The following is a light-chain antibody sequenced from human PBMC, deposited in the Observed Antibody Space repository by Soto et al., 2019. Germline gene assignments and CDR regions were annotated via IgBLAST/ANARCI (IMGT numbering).Light chain of an antibody. CDR3: LQHETYPRT. J-gene: IGKJ1*01. CDR1: QGIRNN. V-gene: IGKV1-17*01. Sequence: GDIVSITVRASQGIRNNLGWYQQRPGKAPKRLIYGTSNLQTGVPSRFSGSGYGTDFTLTISSLQPEDFATYYCLQHETYPRTFGQGTKVDIK. CDR2: GTS.